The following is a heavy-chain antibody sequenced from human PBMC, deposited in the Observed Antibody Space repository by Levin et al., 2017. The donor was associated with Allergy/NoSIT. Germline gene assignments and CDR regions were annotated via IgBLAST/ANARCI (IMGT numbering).Heavy chain of an antibody. CDR1: GFAFSSDV. D-gene: IGHD6-13*01. V-gene: IGHV3-30-3*01. CDR3: ARVGSSWTFDY. Sequence: PGGSLRLSCAASGFAFSSDVMHWVRQAPGKGLEWVAFISSRGTNVLYADAVRGRFTISRDNSKNTLNLEMSSLRPDDTAVYYCARVGSSWTFDYWGQGTVVTVSS. CDR2: ISSRGTNV. J-gene: IGHJ4*02.